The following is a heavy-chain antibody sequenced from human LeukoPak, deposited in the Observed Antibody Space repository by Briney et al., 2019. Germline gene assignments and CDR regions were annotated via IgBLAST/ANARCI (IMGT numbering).Heavy chain of an antibody. D-gene: IGHD3-3*01. CDR3: ARAGSMFGVVVFDY. CDR2: IYYSGST. V-gene: IGHV4-59*01. Sequence: NPSETLSLTCTVSGGSISSYYWSWIRQPPGKGREWIGYIYYSGSTDYTPSLKSRVSISVDTSKNQFSLKLSSVTAADTAVYYCARAGSMFGVVVFDYWGQGTLVTVSS. CDR1: GGSISSYY. J-gene: IGHJ4*02.